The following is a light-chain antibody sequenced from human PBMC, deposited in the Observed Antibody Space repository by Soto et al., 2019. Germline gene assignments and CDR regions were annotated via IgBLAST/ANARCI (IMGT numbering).Light chain of an antibody. Sequence: QLVLTQSPSASASLGASVKLTCTLSSGHSSYAIAWHQQQPAKGPRYLMKLNSDGSHSKGDGLPDRFSGSSSGAERYLTISRLQSEDEADYYCQTWGTGTVVFGGGTKLTVL. V-gene: IGLV4-69*01. J-gene: IGLJ2*01. CDR3: QTWGTGTVV. CDR2: LNSDGSH. CDR1: SGHSSYA.